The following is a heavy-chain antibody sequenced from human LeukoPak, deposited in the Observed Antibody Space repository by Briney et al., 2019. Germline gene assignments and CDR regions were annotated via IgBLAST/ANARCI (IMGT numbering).Heavy chain of an antibody. Sequence: GGSLRLSCAASGFTVSNFWMLWVRQAPGKGLEWVSSISGSGNRTYYADSVKGRFIISRDNSKNTLFLQMNSLRAEDTAVYYCAKNLYCGGGSCYPSALGMDVWGQGTTVTVSS. CDR1: GFTVSNFW. D-gene: IGHD2-15*01. J-gene: IGHJ6*02. CDR2: ISGSGNRT. CDR3: AKNLYCGGGSCYPSALGMDV. V-gene: IGHV3-23*01.